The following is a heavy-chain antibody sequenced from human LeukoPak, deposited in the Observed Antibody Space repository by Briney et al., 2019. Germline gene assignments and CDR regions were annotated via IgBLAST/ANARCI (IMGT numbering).Heavy chain of an antibody. D-gene: IGHD2-2*01. V-gene: IGHV3-11*01. Sequence: GGSLRLFCAASGFTFSDYYMSWIRQAPGKGLEWVSYISSSGSTIYYADSVKGRFTISRDNANTSLYLQMTSLRAEDTAVYYRARDPRKDIVVVPAAPHNWFDPWGQGTLVTVSS. J-gene: IGHJ5*02. CDR1: GFTFSDYY. CDR2: ISSSGSTI. CDR3: ARDPRKDIVVVPAAPHNWFDP.